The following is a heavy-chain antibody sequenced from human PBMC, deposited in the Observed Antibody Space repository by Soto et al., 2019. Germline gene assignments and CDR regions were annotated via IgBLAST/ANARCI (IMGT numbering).Heavy chain of an antibody. CDR1: GYTLTKLS. Sequence: GASVKVSCKVSGYTLTKLSMHWVRQAPGKGLEWMGGFDPEDGETIYAQKFQGRVTMTEDTSTDTAYMELSSLRSEDTAVYYCATGSHGDYDSSGYYSLDYWGQGTLVTVSS. J-gene: IGHJ4*02. V-gene: IGHV1-24*01. CDR3: ATGSHGDYDSSGYYSLDY. D-gene: IGHD3-22*01. CDR2: FDPEDGET.